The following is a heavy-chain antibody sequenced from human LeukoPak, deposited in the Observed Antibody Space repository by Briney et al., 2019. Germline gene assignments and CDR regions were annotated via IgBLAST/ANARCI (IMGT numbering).Heavy chain of an antibody. V-gene: IGHV4-59*01. CDR1: GGSISSYY. CDR3: ARDNYYSGKVV. CDR2: IYYSGST. J-gene: IGHJ6*02. Sequence: PSETLSLTCTVSGGSISSYYWSWIRQPPGKGLEWIGYIYYSGSTNYNPSLKSRVTISVDTSKNQFSLKLSSVTAADTAVYYCARDNYYSGKVVWGQGTTVTVSS.